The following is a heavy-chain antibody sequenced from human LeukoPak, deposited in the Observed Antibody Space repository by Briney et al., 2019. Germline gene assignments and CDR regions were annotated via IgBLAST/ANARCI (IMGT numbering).Heavy chain of an antibody. V-gene: IGHV3-74*01. J-gene: IGHJ6*02. CDR1: GFPFNSFW. Sequence: GGSLRLSCAASGFPFNSFWMHWVRQAPGKGLVWVSRINSDGSSTNYADSVKGRFTISRDNAKNTLYLQMYSLSAEDTAVYYCAREDRYYYYGMDVWGQGTTVTVSS. CDR2: INSDGSST. CDR3: AREDRYYYYGMDV.